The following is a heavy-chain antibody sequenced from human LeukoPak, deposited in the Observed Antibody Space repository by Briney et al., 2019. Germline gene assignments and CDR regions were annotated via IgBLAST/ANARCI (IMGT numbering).Heavy chain of an antibody. Sequence: PSETLSLTCSVSGGSIDTINWWTWVRQPPGKGLEWIGEVHHSGTTSYNPSLRSRVTISVDTSKYQFSLRLRSVTAADTAVYYCARDLVYSRLIRGWFDPWGQGTLVTVSS. V-gene: IGHV4-4*02. D-gene: IGHD6-13*01. CDR3: ARDLVYSRLIRGWFDP. CDR2: VHHSGTT. J-gene: IGHJ5*02. CDR1: GGSIDTINW.